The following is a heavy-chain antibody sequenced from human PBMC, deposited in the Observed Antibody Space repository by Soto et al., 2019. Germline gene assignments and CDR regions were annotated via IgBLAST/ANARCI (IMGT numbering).Heavy chain of an antibody. CDR1: GGSISTYY. V-gene: IGHV4-59*01. CDR3: ARGLWGHWYFEL. CDR2: IHYSGTT. J-gene: IGHJ2*01. D-gene: IGHD3-10*01. Sequence: QVQLQESGPGLVKASETLSLTCTVSGGSISTYYWNWIRQPPGKGLEWIVYIHYSGTTNYNPSLKSRVTTSVDTSKTQFSLELNSVTAEDPAVYYCARGLWGHWYFELWGRGTLVTVSS.